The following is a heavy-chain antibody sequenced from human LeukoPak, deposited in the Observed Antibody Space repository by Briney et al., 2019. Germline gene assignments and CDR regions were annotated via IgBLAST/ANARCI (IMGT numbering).Heavy chain of an antibody. CDR1: GFSFSDYY. J-gene: IGHJ4*02. V-gene: IGHV3-11*05. CDR3: ARDVRQFDY. CDR2: ISSSSYT. Sequence: GGSLRLSCAASGFSFSDYYMTWIRQAPGKELEWVSYISSSSYTNYADSVKGRFTISRDNAKNSVYLQMNSLRAEDTAVYYCARDVRQFDYWGQGTQVTVSS.